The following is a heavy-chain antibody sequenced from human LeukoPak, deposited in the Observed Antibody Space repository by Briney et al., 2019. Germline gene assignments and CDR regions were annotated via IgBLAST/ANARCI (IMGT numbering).Heavy chain of an antibody. CDR1: GGSISSSSYY. J-gene: IGHJ6*03. CDR3: ARDNALLSGYSTYYYYYYMDV. Sequence: KASETLSLTCTVSGGSISSSSYYWGWIRQPPGKGLEWIGSIYYSGSTYYNPSLKSRVTISVDTSKNQFSLKLSSVTAADTAVYCCARDNALLSGYSTYYYYYYMDVWGKGTTVTVS. CDR2: IYYSGST. D-gene: IGHD3-3*01. V-gene: IGHV4-39*07.